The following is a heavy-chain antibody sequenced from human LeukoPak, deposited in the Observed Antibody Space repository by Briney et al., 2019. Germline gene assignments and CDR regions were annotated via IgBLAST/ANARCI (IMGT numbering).Heavy chain of an antibody. J-gene: IGHJ6*03. Sequence: SETLSLTCTVSGGSISSYYWSWIRQPPGKGLEWIGYIYYSGSTNYNPSLKSRVTISVATSKNQFSLKLSSVTAADTAVYYCARVASGSWHYYYYYMDVWGKGTTVTVSS. D-gene: IGHD6-13*01. CDR2: IYYSGST. CDR1: GGSISSYY. V-gene: IGHV4-59*01. CDR3: ARVASGSWHYYYYYMDV.